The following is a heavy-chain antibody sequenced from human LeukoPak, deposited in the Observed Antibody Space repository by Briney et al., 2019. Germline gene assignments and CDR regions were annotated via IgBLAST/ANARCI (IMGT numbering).Heavy chain of an antibody. Sequence: SETLSLTCSVSGGFNTHYYWSWIRQLPGKGLEWIGCMYYTGATNYNPPLQSRVTISVDPSNNQFSLSLNSVTAADTAVYYCARSLFLPPYFDFWGQGTLVTVSS. J-gene: IGHJ4*02. V-gene: IGHV4-59*01. D-gene: IGHD3-16*02. CDR2: MYYTGAT. CDR3: ARSLFLPPYFDF. CDR1: GGFNTHYY.